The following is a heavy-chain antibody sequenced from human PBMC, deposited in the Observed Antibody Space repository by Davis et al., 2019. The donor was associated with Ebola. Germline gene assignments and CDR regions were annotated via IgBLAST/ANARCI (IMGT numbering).Heavy chain of an antibody. D-gene: IGHD5-24*01. V-gene: IGHV3-23*01. CDR3: AKVTWESRDDR. Sequence: GESLKISCAASGFTFDDYAMTWVRQAPGKGLEWVSGISASGGTTYDAASVKGRFTISRDNSNSTLYLQMNSLRAEDTAVYYCAKVTWESRDDRWGQGTLVTVSS. J-gene: IGHJ5*02. CDR2: ISASGGTT. CDR1: GFTFDDYA.